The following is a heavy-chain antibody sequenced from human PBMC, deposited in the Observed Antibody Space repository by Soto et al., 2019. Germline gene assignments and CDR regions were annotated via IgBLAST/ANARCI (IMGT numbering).Heavy chain of an antibody. J-gene: IGHJ6*02. CDR1: NAYSSNYF. CDR2: VYYTGST. CDR3: ARYSSGWPRNGMDV. V-gene: IGHV4-59*01. Sequence: ESLSLACPVHNAYSSNYFWSWIRQSAGTGLEWIGYVYYTGSTSYNPSLKGRVTMSVDTSKMQFSLKLSSVTAADTAVYYSARYSSGWPRNGMDVWGQGTTVTVSS. D-gene: IGHD6-19*01.